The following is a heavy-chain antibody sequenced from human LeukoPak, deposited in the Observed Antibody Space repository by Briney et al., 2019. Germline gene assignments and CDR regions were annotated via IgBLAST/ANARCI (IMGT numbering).Heavy chain of an antibody. J-gene: IGHJ4*02. CDR2: TYYRSKWYY. V-gene: IGHV6-1*01. CDR1: GDSVSSNSAA. Sequence: SQTLSLTCAISGDSVSSNSAAWNWIRQSPSRGLEWLGRTYYRSKWYYDYEVSVKSRVTINPDTSKNQFSLQLSSVTPEDTAVYYCARSLSSVSYRNDYWGQGTLVTVSS. D-gene: IGHD6-19*01. CDR3: ARSLSSVSYRNDY.